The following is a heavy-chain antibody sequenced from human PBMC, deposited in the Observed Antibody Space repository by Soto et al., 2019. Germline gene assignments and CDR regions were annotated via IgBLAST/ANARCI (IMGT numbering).Heavy chain of an antibody. CDR3: AKTPVTHAAAGRGGGGYFDY. D-gene: IGHD6-13*01. CDR1: GFTFSTYA. Sequence: EVQLVESGGGLVQPGGSLRLSCAASGFTFSTYAMTWVRQAPGKGLEWVSAVSGSGGSTYYADSVKGRFTISRDNSKNTISLQRNSMRSEDWDVYYWAKTPVTHAAAGRGGGGYFDYWGQVTLVTVAS. CDR2: VSGSGGST. V-gene: IGHV3-23*04. J-gene: IGHJ4*02.